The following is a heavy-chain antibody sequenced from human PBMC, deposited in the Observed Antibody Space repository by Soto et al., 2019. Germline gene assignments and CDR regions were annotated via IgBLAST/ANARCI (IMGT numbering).Heavy chain of an antibody. D-gene: IGHD2-15*01. V-gene: IGHV1-2*04. Sequence: ASVKVSCKASGYTFTSYDINWVRQAPGQGLEWMGWINPNSGGTNYAQKFQGWVTMTRDTSISTAYMELSRLTSDDTAVYYCARAIGYCSGGSCPHTYYYMDVWGQGTTVTVSS. CDR3: ARAIGYCSGGSCPHTYYYMDV. CDR2: INPNSGGT. CDR1: GYTFTSYD. J-gene: IGHJ6*02.